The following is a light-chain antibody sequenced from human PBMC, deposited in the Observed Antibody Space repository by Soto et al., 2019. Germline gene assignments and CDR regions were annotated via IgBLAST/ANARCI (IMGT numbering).Light chain of an antibody. CDR2: QVS. CDR3: MQGTHWPPYT. Sequence: DVVMTQSPLSLPVTLGQPASISCRSSQSLAYIDGNTYLNWFHQRPGQSTRHLIYQVSNRDSGVPDRFSGSGSGTDFRLKISRVEADDVGVYYCMQGTHWPPYTFGQGTKLEIK. CDR1: QSLAYIDGNTY. V-gene: IGKV2-30*01. J-gene: IGKJ2*01.